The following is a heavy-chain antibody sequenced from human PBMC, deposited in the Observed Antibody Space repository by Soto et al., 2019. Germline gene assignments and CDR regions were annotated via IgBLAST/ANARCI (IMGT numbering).Heavy chain of an antibody. CDR3: ARDGEGF. Sequence: GGSLRLSCAASGFTFSSYAMSWVRQAPGKGLVWVSRINTDGSRTSYEDSVEGRFTISRDNAKNTVYLQMNSLRAEDTAVYYCARDGEGFWGQGTLVTVSS. CDR1: GFTFSSYA. CDR2: INTDGSRT. V-gene: IGHV3-74*01. J-gene: IGHJ4*02. D-gene: IGHD3-10*01.